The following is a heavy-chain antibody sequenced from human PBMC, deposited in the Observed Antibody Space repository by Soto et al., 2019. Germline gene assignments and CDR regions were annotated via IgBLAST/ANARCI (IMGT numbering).Heavy chain of an antibody. J-gene: IGHJ4*02. CDR2: ISARGDT. CDR1: GFTFYAYA. D-gene: IGHD2-21*02. Sequence: EVQLLESGGGSAQPGGSLRLSCAGSGFTFYAYAMSWVRQAPGKGLEWVSGISARGDTKYIDSVKGRFTISRDNSRNTLYLQMNSLRPDDTAVYYCAKPGPVTARIRFDYWGQGALVTVSS. CDR3: AKPGPVTARIRFDY. V-gene: IGHV3-23*01.